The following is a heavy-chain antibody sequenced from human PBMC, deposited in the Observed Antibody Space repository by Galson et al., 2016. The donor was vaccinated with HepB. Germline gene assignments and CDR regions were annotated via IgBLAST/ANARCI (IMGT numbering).Heavy chain of an antibody. V-gene: IGHV2-70*01. CDR1: GFSLSTSGMC. Sequence: PALVKPTQTLTLTCTFSGFSLSTSGMCVSWIRQPPGKALEWLALIDWDDDKYYSTSLKTRLTISKDTSKNQVVLTMTNMDPVDTATYYCARIRGIVGAAVGFDYWGQGTLVTVSS. D-gene: IGHD1-26*01. CDR2: IDWDDDK. CDR3: ARIRGIVGAAVGFDY. J-gene: IGHJ4*02.